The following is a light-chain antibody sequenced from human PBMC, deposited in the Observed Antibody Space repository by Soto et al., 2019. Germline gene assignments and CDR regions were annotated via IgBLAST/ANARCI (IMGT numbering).Light chain of an antibody. Sequence: EIVLTQSPGTLSLSPGERATLSCRASQSVSSNYLAWYQQKPGQAPRLLIYGASSRATGIPGRFSGSGSGTDFTLTISILEPEDFAVYYCQQYGSSSFTFGPGTKVDIK. CDR2: GAS. CDR1: QSVSSNY. V-gene: IGKV3-20*01. J-gene: IGKJ3*01. CDR3: QQYGSSSFT.